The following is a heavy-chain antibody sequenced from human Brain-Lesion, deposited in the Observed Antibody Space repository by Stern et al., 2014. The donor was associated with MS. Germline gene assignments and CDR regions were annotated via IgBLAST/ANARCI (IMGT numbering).Heavy chain of an antibody. J-gene: IGHJ4*02. CDR3: ATASVAGTVIDY. D-gene: IGHD6-19*01. CDR2: IFQSGGT. CDR1: GGSISSNNC. Sequence: AQLVQSGPGLVKPSGTLSLTCVVSGGSISSNNCWSWVRQPPGKGLEWIGEIFQSGGTNYKPSLKSRVTISVDKPKNQFSLNWTSVTAADTAVYYCATASVAGTVIDYWGQGILVTVSS. V-gene: IGHV4-4*02.